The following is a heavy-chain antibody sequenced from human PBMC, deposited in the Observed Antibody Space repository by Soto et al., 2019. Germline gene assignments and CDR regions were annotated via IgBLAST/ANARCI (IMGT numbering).Heavy chain of an antibody. Sequence: EVQLVESGGGLVQPGGSLRLSCAASGFTVSSNYMSWVRQAPGKGLEWVSVIYSGGSTYYADSVKGRFTISRDNSKNTLYLQMNSLRAEDTAVYYCARAHYGDYISSQKDWGQGTLVTVSS. J-gene: IGHJ4*02. CDR3: ARAHYGDYISSQKD. V-gene: IGHV3-66*01. D-gene: IGHD4-17*01. CDR2: IYSGGST. CDR1: GFTVSSNY.